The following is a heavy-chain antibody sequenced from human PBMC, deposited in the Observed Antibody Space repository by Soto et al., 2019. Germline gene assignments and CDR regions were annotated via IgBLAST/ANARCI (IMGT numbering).Heavy chain of an antibody. CDR3: ATDLSASTAFRPLLLDY. CDR1: GYTLTELS. J-gene: IGHJ4*02. Sequence: GASVKVSCKVSGYTLTELSMHWVRQTPGKGLEWMGGFDPEDGETVYAQKFQGRVTMTEDTSTDTAYMELSSLRSEDTAVCYCATDLSASTAFRPLLLDYWRQGTLVTVSS. D-gene: IGHD1-26*01. V-gene: IGHV1-24*01. CDR2: FDPEDGET.